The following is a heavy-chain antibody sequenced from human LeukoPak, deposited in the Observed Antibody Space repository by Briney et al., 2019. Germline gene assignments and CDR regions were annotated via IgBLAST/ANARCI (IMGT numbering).Heavy chain of an antibody. D-gene: IGHD3-9*01. J-gene: IGHJ4*02. CDR1: GGTFSSYA. CDR2: INPSGGST. Sequence: GASVKVSCKASGGTFSSYAISWVRQAPGQGLEWMGIINPSGGSTSYAQKFQGRVTMTRDTSTSTVYMELSSLRSEDTAVYYCARCGEPSYDILTGYSRFGYWGQGTLVTVSS. CDR3: ARCGEPSYDILTGYSRFGY. V-gene: IGHV1-46*01.